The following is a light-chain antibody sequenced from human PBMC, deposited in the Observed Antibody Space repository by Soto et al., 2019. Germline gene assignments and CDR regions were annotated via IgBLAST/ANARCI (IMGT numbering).Light chain of an antibody. CDR2: AAS. V-gene: IGKV1-39*01. J-gene: IGKJ1*01. Sequence: DIQMTQSPSSLSASVGDRVTITCRASQSISTYLNWYQQKPGKAPKLLIYAASSLQSGVPSRLSGSGSGTDFTLTISSLQPEDFATYYCQQTNRTPRTFGQGTKVEIK. CDR1: QSISTY. CDR3: QQTNRTPRT.